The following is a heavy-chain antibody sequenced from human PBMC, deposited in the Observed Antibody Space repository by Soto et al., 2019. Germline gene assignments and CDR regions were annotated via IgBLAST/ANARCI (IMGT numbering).Heavy chain of an antibody. J-gene: IGHJ4*02. V-gene: IGHV1-69*13. CDR2: IIPIFGTA. CDR1: GGTFSSYA. CDR3: ARDRLLESDYYDSSGYSEVDDFDY. Sequence: GASVKVSCKASGGTFSSYAISWVRQAPGQGLEWMGGIIPIFGTASYAQKFQGRVTITADESTSTAYMELSSLRSEDTAVYYCARDRLLESDYYDSSGYSEVDDFDYWGQGTLITVSS. D-gene: IGHD3-22*01.